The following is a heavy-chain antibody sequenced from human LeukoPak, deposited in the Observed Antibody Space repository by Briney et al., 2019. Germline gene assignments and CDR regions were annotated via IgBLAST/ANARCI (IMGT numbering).Heavy chain of an antibody. CDR3: ARGPPYCSSTSCYPFFDY. Sequence: SETLSLTCTVSGGSISSYYWSWIRQPPGQGLEWIGYIYYSGSTNYNPSLRSRVTISVDTSKNQFSLKLSSVTAADTAVYYCARGPPYCSSTSCYPFFDYWGQGTLVTVSS. V-gene: IGHV4-59*01. CDR2: IYYSGST. J-gene: IGHJ4*02. CDR1: GGSISSYY. D-gene: IGHD2-2*01.